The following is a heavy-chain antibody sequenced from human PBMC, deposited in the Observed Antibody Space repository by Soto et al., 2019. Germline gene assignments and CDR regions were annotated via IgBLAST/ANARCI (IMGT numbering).Heavy chain of an antibody. CDR1: GYTFTSYG. CDR2: ISAYNGNT. D-gene: IGHD6-13*01. J-gene: IGHJ5*02. Sequence: QVQLVQSGAEVKKPGASVKVSCKASGYTFTSYGISWVRXXPXXXXEWMGWISAYNGNTNYAQKLQGRVTMTTDTSTSTAYMELRSLRSDDXAVYYCARVLWQQLHWFDPWGQGTLVTVSS. CDR3: ARVLWQQLHWFDP. V-gene: IGHV1-18*01.